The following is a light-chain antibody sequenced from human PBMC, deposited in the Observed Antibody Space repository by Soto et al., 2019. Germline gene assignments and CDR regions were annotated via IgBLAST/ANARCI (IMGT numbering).Light chain of an antibody. CDR1: TGAVTSGYF. J-gene: IGLJ2*01. CDR2: STS. CDR3: LLYYGGAVV. Sequence: QAVVTQEPSLTVSPGGTVTLTCASSTGAVTSGYFANWFQQKPGQAPRALIYSTSNTHSWTPARFSGSLLGGKASLTLSGVQPEDEAEYFCLLYYGGAVVFGGGTKLTVL. V-gene: IGLV7-43*01.